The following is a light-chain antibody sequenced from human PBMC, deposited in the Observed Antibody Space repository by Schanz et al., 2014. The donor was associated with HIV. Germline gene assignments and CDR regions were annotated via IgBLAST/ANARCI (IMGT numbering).Light chain of an antibody. Sequence: EIVLTQSPGSLSLSPGGRATLSCRASQSVRANYLAWYQQKPGQAPRLLIYGASSRATGIPARFSGSGSGTDFTLTISSLQSEDFASYYCQQYSNWPTFGQGTKVEIK. J-gene: IGKJ1*01. CDR1: QSVRANY. CDR3: QQYSNWPT. V-gene: IGKV3-20*01. CDR2: GAS.